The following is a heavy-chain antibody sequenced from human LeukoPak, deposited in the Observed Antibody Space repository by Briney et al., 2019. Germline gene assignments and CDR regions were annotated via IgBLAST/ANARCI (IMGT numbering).Heavy chain of an antibody. V-gene: IGHV3-48*02. Sequence: GGSLRLSCAASGFTFSSYSMNWVRQAPGKGLEWVSYISSSSSTIYYADSVKGRFTISRDNAKNSLYLQMNSLRDEDTAVYYCASLGVRRGYSYGYDYWGQGTLVTVSS. CDR3: ASLGVRRGYSYGYDY. D-gene: IGHD5-18*01. J-gene: IGHJ4*02. CDR2: ISSSSSTI. CDR1: GFTFSSYS.